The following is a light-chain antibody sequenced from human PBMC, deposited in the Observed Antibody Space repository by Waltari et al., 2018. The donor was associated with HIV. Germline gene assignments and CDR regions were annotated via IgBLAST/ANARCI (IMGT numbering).Light chain of an antibody. J-gene: IGKJ1*01. Sequence: DIQMTQSPSSVSASVGDRVTITCRTSQTIRTNLNGYQHKPGKAPKLLIYAASSLQSGVPSRFSGGGSGTDFTLTITSLQPEDFTTYYCQHSRTFGQGTKVE. CDR3: QHSRT. CDR1: QTIRTN. CDR2: AAS. V-gene: IGKV1-39*01.